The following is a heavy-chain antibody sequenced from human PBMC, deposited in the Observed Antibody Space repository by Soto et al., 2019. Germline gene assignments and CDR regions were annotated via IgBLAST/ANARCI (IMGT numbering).Heavy chain of an antibody. CDR2: SNAGNGNT. CDR1: GYTFTSHA. Sequence: QVQLVQSGAEEKKPGASVKVSCKASGYTFTSHAMHWVRQAPGQRLEWMGWSNAGNGNTKYSQKFQGRVTITRDTSASTAYMELSSLRSEDTAVYYCARSIVVVTALDYWGQGTLVTVSS. CDR3: ARSIVVVTALDY. D-gene: IGHD2-21*02. J-gene: IGHJ4*02. V-gene: IGHV1-3*05.